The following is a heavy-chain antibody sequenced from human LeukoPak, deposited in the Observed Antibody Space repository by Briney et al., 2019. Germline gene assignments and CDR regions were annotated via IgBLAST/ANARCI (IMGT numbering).Heavy chain of an antibody. CDR2: INHSGST. Sequence: SETLSLTCAVYGGSFSGYYWSWIRQPPGKGLEWIGEINHSGSTNYNPSLKSRVTISVDTSKNQFSLKLSSVTAADTAVNYCARGLIAAAGKSLFDYWGQGTLVTVSS. CDR1: GGSFSGYY. D-gene: IGHD6-13*01. J-gene: IGHJ4*02. CDR3: ARGLIAAAGKSLFDY. V-gene: IGHV4-34*01.